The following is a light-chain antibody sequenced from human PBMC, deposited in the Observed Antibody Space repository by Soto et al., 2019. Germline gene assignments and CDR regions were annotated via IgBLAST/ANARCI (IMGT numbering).Light chain of an antibody. J-gene: IGKJ4*01. CDR1: QSVSRY. CDR3: QQLSNWLT. Sequence: EIVLTQSPATLSLSPGERATLSCRASQSVSRYLAWYQQKPGQAPRLLIYDASNRATGIPARFSGSGSGTDFTLTISSLEPEDFAVYYCQQLSNWLTFGGGTKVEIK. CDR2: DAS. V-gene: IGKV3-11*01.